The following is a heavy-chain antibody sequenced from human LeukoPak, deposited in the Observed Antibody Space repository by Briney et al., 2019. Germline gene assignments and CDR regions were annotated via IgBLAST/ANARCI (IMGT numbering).Heavy chain of an antibody. CDR1: GGSTTNYY. V-gene: IGHV4-59*08. CDR2: IFYSGNT. D-gene: IGHD2-8*02. J-gene: IGHJ4*02. Sequence: SETLSLTCTVSGGSTTNYYWSWIRQPPGEGLQYIGNIFYSGNTASNPSPKSRVTMSVDTSKNQFSLRLNSVTAAETALYYCARHRSGGYELDSWGQGTLVTVSS. CDR3: ARHRSGGYELDS.